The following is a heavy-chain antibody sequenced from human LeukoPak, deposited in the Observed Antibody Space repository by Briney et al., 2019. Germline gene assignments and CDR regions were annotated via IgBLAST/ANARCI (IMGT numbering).Heavy chain of an antibody. CDR3: ARNSGELDY. CDR1: GFTFSDHY. CDR2: MSVSGDTI. D-gene: IGHD3-16*01. J-gene: IGHJ4*02. Sequence: PGGSLRLSCAASGFTFSDHYMSWIRQAPGKGLEWVSYMSVSGDTIYYADSVKGRFTISRDNAKRSLYLQMSSLRAEDTAVYYCARNSGELDYWGQGTLVTVSS. V-gene: IGHV3-11*01.